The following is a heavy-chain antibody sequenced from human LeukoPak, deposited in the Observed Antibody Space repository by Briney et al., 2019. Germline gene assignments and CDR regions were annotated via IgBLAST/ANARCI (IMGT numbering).Heavy chain of an antibody. V-gene: IGHV1-69*13. CDR2: IIPIFGTA. Sequence: GASVKVSCKASGGTFSSYAISWVRQAPGQGLEWMGGIIPIFGTANYAQKFQGRVTITADESTSTAYMELSSLRSEDTAVYYCARGAGYSSGWSPGLDYWGQGTLVTVSS. CDR1: GGTFSSYA. CDR3: ARGAGYSSGWSPGLDY. J-gene: IGHJ4*02. D-gene: IGHD6-19*01.